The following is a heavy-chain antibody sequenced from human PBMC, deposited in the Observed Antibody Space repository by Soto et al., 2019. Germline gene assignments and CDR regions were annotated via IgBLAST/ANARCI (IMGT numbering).Heavy chain of an antibody. CDR2: IYDSGSS. J-gene: IGHJ4*02. Sequence: SETLSLTCTVSGASISSGDYFWSWIRQSPGKGLEWIGYIYDSGSSYYNPSLKSRVTMSVDTSKNQFSLKLRSVTAADTAVYYCAREKVYISGPTKFDYWGQGTLVTVSS. CDR3: AREKVYISGPTKFDY. D-gene: IGHD5-18*01. CDR1: GASISSGDYF. V-gene: IGHV4-30-4*01.